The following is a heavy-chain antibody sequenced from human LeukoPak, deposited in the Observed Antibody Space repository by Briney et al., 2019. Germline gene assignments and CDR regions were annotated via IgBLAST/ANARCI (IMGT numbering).Heavy chain of an antibody. CDR2: IYYSGST. Sequence: SETLSLTCTVSGGPISSYYWSWIRQPPGKGLEWIGYIYYSGSTNYNPSLKSRVTISVDTSKNQFSLKLSSVTAADTAVYYCARAFGSLFYFDYWGQGTLVTVSS. CDR1: GGPISSYY. D-gene: IGHD3-10*01. V-gene: IGHV4-59*01. CDR3: ARAFGSLFYFDY. J-gene: IGHJ4*02.